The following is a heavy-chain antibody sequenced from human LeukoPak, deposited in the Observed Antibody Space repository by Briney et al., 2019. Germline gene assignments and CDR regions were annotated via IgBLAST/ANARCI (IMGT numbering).Heavy chain of an antibody. J-gene: IGHJ3*02. Sequence: ASVKVSCKASGYTFTSYGISWVRQAPGQGLEWMGWISAYNGNTNYAQKLQGRVTMTTDTSTSTAYMELRSLRSDDTAVYYCARDLPRQLLGAKSAAFDIWGQGTMVTVSS. D-gene: IGHD1-26*01. CDR2: ISAYNGNT. CDR1: GYTFTSYG. V-gene: IGHV1-18*01. CDR3: ARDLPRQLLGAKSAAFDI.